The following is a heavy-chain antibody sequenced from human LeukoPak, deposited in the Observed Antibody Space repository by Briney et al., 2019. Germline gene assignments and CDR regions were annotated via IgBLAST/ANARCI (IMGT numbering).Heavy chain of an antibody. Sequence: PSETLSLTCAVYGGSFSGYYWSWIRQPPGKGLEWIGEINHSGSTNYNPSLKSRVTISVDTSKNQFSLKLSSVTAADTAVYYCARGPTDTVVVPAAMNYGMDVWGQGTTVTVSS. CDR3: ARGPTDTVVVPAAMNYGMDV. CDR2: INHSGST. V-gene: IGHV4-34*01. D-gene: IGHD2-2*01. J-gene: IGHJ6*02. CDR1: GGSFSGYY.